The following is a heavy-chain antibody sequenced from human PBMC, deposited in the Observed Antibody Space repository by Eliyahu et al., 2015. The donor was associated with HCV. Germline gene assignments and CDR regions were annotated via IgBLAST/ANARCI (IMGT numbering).Heavy chain of an antibody. D-gene: IGHD2-21*02. CDR3: VRGPRTAISPAAFDI. Sequence: EVQLVESGGGXVQPGGSLRLXCAASGFSFSNYAMYWVRQAPGKGLEYVSAISSNGGSTYYANSVKARFTISRDNSKNTMYLQMGSLRPEDMAVYYCVRGPRTAISPAAFDIWGQGTMVTVSS. J-gene: IGHJ3*02. CDR1: GFSFSNYA. V-gene: IGHV3-64*01. CDR2: ISSNGGST.